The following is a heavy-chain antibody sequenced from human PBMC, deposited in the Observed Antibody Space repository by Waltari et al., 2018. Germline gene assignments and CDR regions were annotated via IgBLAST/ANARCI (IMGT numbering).Heavy chain of an antibody. Sequence: VQLVQSGAEVLRPGASVTVSCQASGYSFINYAINWVGQAAGQGLEWMGWVNPNSGATAYAQRFQGRITMTWDTSISTAYMELSNLRSDDTAVLDFARGRDVFANFDYNWFDPWGQGTLVTVSS. CDR3: ARGRDVFANFDYNWFDP. V-gene: IGHV1-8*02. CDR2: VNPNSGAT. J-gene: IGHJ5*02. CDR1: GYSFINYA. D-gene: IGHD3-3*01.